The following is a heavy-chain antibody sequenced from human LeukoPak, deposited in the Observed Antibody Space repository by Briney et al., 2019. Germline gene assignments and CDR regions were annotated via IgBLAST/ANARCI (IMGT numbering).Heavy chain of an antibody. J-gene: IGHJ4*02. CDR3: ARDGRYYDSSGDEEIDY. Sequence: ASVKVSCKASGYTFTSYGISWVRQAPGQGLEWMGWISAYNGNTNYAHKLQGRVTMTTDTSTSTAYMELRSLRSDDTAVYYCARDGRYYDSSGDEEIDYWGQGTLVTVSS. CDR2: ISAYNGNT. V-gene: IGHV1-18*01. D-gene: IGHD3-22*01. CDR1: GYTFTSYG.